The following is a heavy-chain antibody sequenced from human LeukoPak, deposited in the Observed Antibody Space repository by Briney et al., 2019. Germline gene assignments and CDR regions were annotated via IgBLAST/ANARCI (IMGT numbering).Heavy chain of an antibody. V-gene: IGHV4-39*07. CDR3: AGERGEEYSSGWYKRNYFDN. CDR2: VFYSGST. Sequence: SETLSLTCTVSGGSISSSNPYWGWIRQPPGKGLEWIGSVFYSGSTYYNPSLKSRVTMSVDTSKNQFSLKLSSVTAADTAVYYCAGERGEEYSSGWYKRNYFDNWGQGIRVTVSS. J-gene: IGHJ4*02. D-gene: IGHD6-19*01. CDR1: GGSISSSNPY.